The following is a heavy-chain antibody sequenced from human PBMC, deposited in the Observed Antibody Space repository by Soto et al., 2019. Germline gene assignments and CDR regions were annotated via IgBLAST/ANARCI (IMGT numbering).Heavy chain of an antibody. CDR2: IYYSGST. D-gene: IGHD3-22*01. CDR1: GGSISSSSYY. CDR3: ARMVDYYDSSGYYSFYY. Sequence: QLQLQESGPGLVKPSETLSLTCTVSGGSISSSSYYWGCIRQPPGKGLEWIGSIYYSGSTYYNPSLKSRVTISVDTSKTQFSLKLSSVTAADTAVYYCARMVDYYDSSGYYSFYYWGQGTLVTVSS. J-gene: IGHJ4*02. V-gene: IGHV4-39*01.